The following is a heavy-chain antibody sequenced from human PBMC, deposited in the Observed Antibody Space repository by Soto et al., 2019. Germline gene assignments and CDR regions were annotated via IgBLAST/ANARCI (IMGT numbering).Heavy chain of an antibody. V-gene: IGHV5-51*01. CDR1: GYNFQNYW. D-gene: IGHD3-22*01. CDR3: ARSDHYYDSSGYYSVGAFDI. Sequence: GESLKISCKGSGYNFQNYWIGWVRQMPGKGLEWMGIIYPSDSDTKYSPPFRGQVTISADKSISTAYLQWSSLEASDTAMYYCARSDHYYDSSGYYSVGAFDIWGQGTMVTVSS. CDR2: IYPSDSDT. J-gene: IGHJ3*02.